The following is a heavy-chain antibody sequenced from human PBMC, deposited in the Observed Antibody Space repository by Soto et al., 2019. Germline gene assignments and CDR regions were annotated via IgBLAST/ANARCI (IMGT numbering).Heavy chain of an antibody. CDR3: ARIDYDSSGYYRTADY. CDR1: GFTFSSYW. D-gene: IGHD3-22*01. J-gene: IGHJ4*02. CDR2: IKQDGSEK. Sequence: GGSLRLSCAASGFTFSSYWMSWVRQAPGKGLEWVAKIKQDGSEKYYVDSVKGRFTISRDNAKNSLYLQMNSLRAEDTAVYYCARIDYDSSGYYRTADYWGQGTLVTVSS. V-gene: IGHV3-7*04.